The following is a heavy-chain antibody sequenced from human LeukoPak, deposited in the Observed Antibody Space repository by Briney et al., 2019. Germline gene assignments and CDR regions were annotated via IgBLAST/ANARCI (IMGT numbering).Heavy chain of an antibody. D-gene: IGHD3-10*01. V-gene: IGHV3-9*01. CDR3: ARKSASGNYPLDY. J-gene: IGHJ4*02. Sequence: GGSLRLSCAVSGFTFDDYAMHWVRQVPGKGLEWVSVISADSATTFYADSVKGRFTISRDNAKNTVFLQMSSLRAEDTALYYCARKSASGNYPLDYWGQGTLVTVSS. CDR1: GFTFDDYA. CDR2: ISADSATT.